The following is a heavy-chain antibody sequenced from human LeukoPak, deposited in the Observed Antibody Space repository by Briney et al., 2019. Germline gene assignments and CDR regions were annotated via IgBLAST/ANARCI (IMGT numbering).Heavy chain of an antibody. CDR1: GGSISSYY. D-gene: IGHD3-16*01. J-gene: IGHJ4*02. CDR2: IYYSGST. Sequence: SETLSLTCTASGGSISSYYMSWIRQPPGKGLEWIGYIYYSGSTKYNPSLKSRVTISVDTSKNQFSLKLSSVTAADTAVYYCARGPGGPDYWGQGTLVTVSS. V-gene: IGHV4-59*01. CDR3: ARGPGGPDY.